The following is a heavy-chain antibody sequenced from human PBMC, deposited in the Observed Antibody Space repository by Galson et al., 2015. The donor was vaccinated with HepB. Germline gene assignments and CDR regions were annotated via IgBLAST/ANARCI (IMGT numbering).Heavy chain of an antibody. V-gene: IGHV3-30*18. CDR1: GFTLSTYS. CDR2: MSYDGTNK. J-gene: IGHJ4*02. Sequence: SLRLSCAASGFTLSTYSMYWVRQAPGKGLEWVSVMSYDGTNKYYADSVKGRFTISRDNSKNTLYLQMNSLRAEDTALYYCAKDPYLYSALAGTMAGFDYWGQGTLVTVSS. CDR3: AKDPYLYSALAGTMAGFDY. D-gene: IGHD6-19*01.